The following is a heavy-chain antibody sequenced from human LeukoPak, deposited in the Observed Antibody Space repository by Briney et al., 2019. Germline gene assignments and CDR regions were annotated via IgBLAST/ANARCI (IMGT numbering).Heavy chain of an antibody. J-gene: IGHJ4*02. Sequence: SETLSLTCNVSGGSVSSGSYYWTWIRLPPGQGLEWIGYIYYSGSTKYNPSLKGRVTISVDTSKNQFSLSLRSVSAADTAVYYCARAKNSGWPDFWGQGTLVFASS. CDR3: ARAKNSGWPDF. CDR1: GGSVSSGSYY. CDR2: IYYSGST. V-gene: IGHV4-61*01. D-gene: IGHD6-19*01.